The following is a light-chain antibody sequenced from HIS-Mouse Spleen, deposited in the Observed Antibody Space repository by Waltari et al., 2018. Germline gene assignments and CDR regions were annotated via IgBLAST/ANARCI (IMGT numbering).Light chain of an antibody. J-gene: IGLJ2*01. CDR3: AAWDDSLNGVV. CDR1: SPNIGSNT. V-gene: IGLV1-44*01. CDR2: SNN. Sequence: VLTQPPPASGTPGQRVTISCSGSSPNIGSNTVNWYQQLPGTAPKLLIYSNNQRPSGVPDRFSGSKSGTSASLAISGLQSEDEADYYCAAWDDSLNGVVFGGGTKLTVL.